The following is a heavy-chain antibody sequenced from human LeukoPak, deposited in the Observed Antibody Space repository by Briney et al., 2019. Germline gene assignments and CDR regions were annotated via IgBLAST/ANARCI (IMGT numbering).Heavy chain of an antibody. Sequence: SETLSLTCTVSGGSISSSSHYWSWIRQPAGKGLEWIGRIYTSGSTNYNPSLKSRVTISVDTSKNQFSLKLRSVTAADTAVYYCARDTYYYDSSGYNDAFDIWGQGTMVTVSS. CDR1: GGSISSSSHY. CDR3: ARDTYYYDSSGYNDAFDI. CDR2: IYTSGST. J-gene: IGHJ3*02. D-gene: IGHD3-22*01. V-gene: IGHV4-61*02.